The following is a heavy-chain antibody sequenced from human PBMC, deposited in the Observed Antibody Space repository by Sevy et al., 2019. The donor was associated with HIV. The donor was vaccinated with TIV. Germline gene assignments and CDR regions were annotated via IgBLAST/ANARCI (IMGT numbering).Heavy chain of an antibody. CDR3: AKDWEGSGYYPEAFDI. J-gene: IGHJ3*02. V-gene: IGHV3-23*01. CDR2: ISGSGGST. D-gene: IGHD3-22*01. Sequence: GGSLRLSCAASGFTFSSYAMSWVRQAPGKGLEWVSAISGSGGSTYYADSVKGRFTISRDNSKNTLYLQMNSLRAEDTAVYYCAKDWEGSGYYPEAFDIWGQGTMVTVSS. CDR1: GFTFSSYA.